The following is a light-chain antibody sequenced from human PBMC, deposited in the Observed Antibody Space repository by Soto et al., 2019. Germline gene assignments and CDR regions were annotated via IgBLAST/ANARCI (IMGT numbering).Light chain of an antibody. V-gene: IGKV3-11*01. CDR3: QQYYNWPPT. Sequence: EIVLTQSPATLSLSPGERATLSCMASQSLSKSLVWYQQKPGKAPRLLIYGASSRATGIPARFSGSGSGTEFTLTISSLQPEDFAAYYCQQYYNWPPTFGQGTKVDI. CDR1: QSLSKS. CDR2: GAS. J-gene: IGKJ1*01.